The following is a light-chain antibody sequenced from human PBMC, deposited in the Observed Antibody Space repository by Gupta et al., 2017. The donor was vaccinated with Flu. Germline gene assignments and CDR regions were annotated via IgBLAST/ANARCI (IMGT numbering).Light chain of an antibody. V-gene: IGKV1-39*01. CDR2: AAS. J-gene: IGKJ1*01. CDR1: QTIDNY. Sequence: DIQMTQSPSSLSASVGDRVTITCRASQTIDNYLNWYQQKPGRTPHLLIYAASILHSGVPSRLSGSGSGTEFTLTISGRQPEDFATYYGQHSYTAHVAFGQGTKVEV. CDR3: QHSYTAHVA.